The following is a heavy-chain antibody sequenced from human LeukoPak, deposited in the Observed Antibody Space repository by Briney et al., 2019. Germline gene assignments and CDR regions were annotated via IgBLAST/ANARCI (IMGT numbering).Heavy chain of an antibody. Sequence: SETLSLTCTVSGGSISSYYWSWIRQPPGKGLEWIGEINHSGSTNYNPSLKSRVTISVDTSKNQFSLKLSSVTAADTAVYYCARSRAAGYYYYGMDVWGQGTTVTVSS. V-gene: IGHV4-34*01. D-gene: IGHD6-13*01. J-gene: IGHJ6*02. CDR1: GGSISSYY. CDR2: INHSGST. CDR3: ARSRAAGYYYYGMDV.